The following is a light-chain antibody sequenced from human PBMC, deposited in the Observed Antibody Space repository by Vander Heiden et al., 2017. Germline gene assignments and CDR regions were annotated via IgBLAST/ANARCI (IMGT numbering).Light chain of an antibody. CDR1: SSDVGGYDY. CDR3: CSYAGRYTYV. J-gene: IGLJ1*01. Sequence: SALTQPRSVSGSPGQSVTISCTGTSSDVGGYDYVSWYQQHPDKAPKLMIYDVSKRPSGVPDRFSASKSGNTASLTISGLQAEDEADYYCCSYAGRYTYVFGTGTQVTVL. CDR2: DVS. V-gene: IGLV2-11*01.